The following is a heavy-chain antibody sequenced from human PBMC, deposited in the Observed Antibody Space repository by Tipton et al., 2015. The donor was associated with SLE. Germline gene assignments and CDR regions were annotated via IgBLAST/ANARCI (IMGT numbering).Heavy chain of an antibody. J-gene: IGHJ6*02. D-gene: IGHD3-10*01. CDR1: GYTFSIYG. V-gene: IGHV1-18*01. CDR3: ARGEPYGSALRYYYGMDV. Sequence: QLVQSGAEVKKPGASVKVSCKASGYTFSIYGISWVRQAPGQGLEWMGWISPYNGNTNYAQKFQDRVTMTTDTSTSTAYMELRSLRSDDTAVYYCARGEPYGSALRYYYGMDVWGQGTTVTVSS. CDR2: ISPYNGNT.